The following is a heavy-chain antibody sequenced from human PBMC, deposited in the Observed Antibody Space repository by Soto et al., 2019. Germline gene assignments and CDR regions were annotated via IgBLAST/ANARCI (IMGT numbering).Heavy chain of an antibody. CDR1: GVSMTDYH. Sequence: NPSETLSLTCTVSGVSMTDYHWGWFRQPPGKGLEWIGYIYYSGNTKYNPSLMSRVTISVDMSKNQFSLKMRSVTAADTAVYYCARIAHVYDSGTSSFGCFDPWGQGTRVTVAS. CDR3: ARIAHVYDSGTSSFGCFDP. J-gene: IGHJ5*02. V-gene: IGHV4-59*01. CDR2: IYYSGNT. D-gene: IGHD3-10*01.